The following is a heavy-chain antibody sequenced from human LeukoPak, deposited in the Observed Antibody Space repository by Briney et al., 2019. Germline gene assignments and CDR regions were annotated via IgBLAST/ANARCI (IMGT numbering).Heavy chain of an antibody. D-gene: IGHD3-10*01. CDR3: ARVCGSGSYYNGYYYYYMDV. Sequence: SETLSLTCTVSGGSISSSSYYWGWIRQPPGKGLEWIGSIYYSGSTYYNPSLKSRVTTSVDTSKNQFSLKLSSVTAADTAVYYCARVCGSGSYYNGYYYYYMDVWGKGTTVTISS. V-gene: IGHV4-39*01. CDR2: IYYSGST. CDR1: GGSISSSSYY. J-gene: IGHJ6*03.